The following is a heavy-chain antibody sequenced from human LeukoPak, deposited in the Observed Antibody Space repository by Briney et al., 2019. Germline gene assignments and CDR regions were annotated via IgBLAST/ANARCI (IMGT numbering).Heavy chain of an antibody. D-gene: IGHD6-19*01. CDR3: ARHKYSSGWPPEGAFDI. CDR2: TYTSGST. V-gene: IGHV4-61*09. J-gene: IGHJ3*02. CDR1: GGSTSSGSYY. Sequence: SETLSLTCTVSGGSTSSGSYYWSWIWQPAGKGLEWIGHTYTSGSTNYNPSLKSRVTISKDTSKNQFSLKLSSVTAADTAVYYCARHKYSSGWPPEGAFDIWGQGTMVTVSS.